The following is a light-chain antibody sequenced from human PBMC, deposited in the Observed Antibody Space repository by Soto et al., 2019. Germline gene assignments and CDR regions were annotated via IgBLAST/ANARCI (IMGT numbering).Light chain of an antibody. V-gene: IGKV1-5*01. CDR1: QTISTW. CDR3: QQYTNTNNPWM. CDR2: DAS. J-gene: IGKJ1*01. Sequence: DIQVTQSPPTLSASVGDRVTITCRAIQTISTWMAWYQQKPGKAPKLLVYDASTLQSGVASRFSGSRSGTEFTLIISGLQPDDSATYYCQQYTNTNNPWMFGQGTKVDI.